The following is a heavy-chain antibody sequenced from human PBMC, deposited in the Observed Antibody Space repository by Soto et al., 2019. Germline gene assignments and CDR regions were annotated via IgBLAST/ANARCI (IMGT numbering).Heavy chain of an antibody. V-gene: IGHV4-30-4*01. CDR3: AAGEGQQLDYYGMDV. Sequence: SETLSLTCTVSGGSISSGDYYWSWIRQPPGKGLEWIGYFHYSGSTYYNPSLESRVTISVDTSKNQFSLKLSSVTAEDTAVYYCAAGEGQQLDYYGMDVWGQGTTVTVSS. CDR1: GGSISSGDYY. D-gene: IGHD6-13*01. CDR2: FHYSGST. J-gene: IGHJ6*02.